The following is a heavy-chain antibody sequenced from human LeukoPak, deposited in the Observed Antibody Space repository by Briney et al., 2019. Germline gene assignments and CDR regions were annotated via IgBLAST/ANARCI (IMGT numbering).Heavy chain of an antibody. V-gene: IGHV3-30*03. CDR3: ASEEY. CDR1: GFTFSSYG. J-gene: IGHJ4*02. Sequence: PGGSLRLSCAASGFTFSSYGMHWVRQAPGKGLEWVAVISYDGSNKYYAGSVEGRFTISRDNSKNTLYLQMNSLRAEDTAVYYCASEEYWGQGTLVTVSS. CDR2: ISYDGSNK.